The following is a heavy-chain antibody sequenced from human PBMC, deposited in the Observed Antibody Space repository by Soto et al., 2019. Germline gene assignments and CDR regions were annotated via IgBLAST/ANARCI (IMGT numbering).Heavy chain of an antibody. D-gene: IGHD3-10*01. CDR1: GGSISSYY. Sequence: QVQLQESGPGLVKPSETLSLTCTVSGGSISSYYWSWIRQPPGKGLEWIGYIYYSGSTNYNPSLKSRVTIXVXTXXNHFSLKLSSVAAADTAVYYWAREWFGESPHWFDPWGQGTLVTVSS. J-gene: IGHJ5*02. CDR3: AREWFGESPHWFDP. CDR2: IYYSGST. V-gene: IGHV4-59*01.